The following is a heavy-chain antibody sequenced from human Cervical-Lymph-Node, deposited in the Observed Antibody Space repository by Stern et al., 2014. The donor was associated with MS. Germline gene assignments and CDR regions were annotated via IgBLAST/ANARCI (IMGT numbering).Heavy chain of an antibody. V-gene: IGHV1-2*02. D-gene: IGHD1-26*01. CDR3: ARDRGSYSDY. Sequence: QMQLVQSGAEVERPGASVKVSCKASGYTFTAYFLNWVRQAPGQGLEWMGWISPKTGSATYAQKFQDRVTMTRYTSINTGYMEVSSLRSDDSAVYYCARDRGSYSDYWGQGTLVAVSS. J-gene: IGHJ4*02. CDR2: ISPKTGSA. CDR1: GYTFTAYF.